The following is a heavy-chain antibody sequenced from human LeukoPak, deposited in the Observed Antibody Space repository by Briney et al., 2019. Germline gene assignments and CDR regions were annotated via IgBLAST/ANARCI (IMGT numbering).Heavy chain of an antibody. CDR1: GYTLTELS. J-gene: IGHJ4*02. CDR2: FDPEDSET. CDR3: ATDQSSGYYYFDY. V-gene: IGHV1-24*01. D-gene: IGHD3-22*01. Sequence: GASVEASCKVSGYTLTELSMHWVRQAPGKGLEWMGGFDPEDSETIYAQKFQGRVTMTEDTSTDTAYMELSSLRSEDTAVYYCATDQSSGYYYFDYWGQGTLVTVSS.